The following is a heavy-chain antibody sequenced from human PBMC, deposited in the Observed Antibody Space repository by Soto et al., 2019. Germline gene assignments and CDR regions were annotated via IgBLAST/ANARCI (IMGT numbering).Heavy chain of an antibody. J-gene: IGHJ5*02. D-gene: IGHD2-2*02. V-gene: IGHV1-3*01. CDR2: INACNGNT. CDR3: ARPGGSLVPAAIGRGPIGSLIGSWFDH. Sequence: ASVKVSCKASGYTFTSYAMHWVRQAPGQRLEWMGWINACNGNTKYSQKFQGRVTITRDTSASTAYMELSSLRSEDTAVYYCARPGGSLVPAAIGRGPIGSLIGSWFDHWGQGTLVTVSS. CDR1: GYTFTSYA.